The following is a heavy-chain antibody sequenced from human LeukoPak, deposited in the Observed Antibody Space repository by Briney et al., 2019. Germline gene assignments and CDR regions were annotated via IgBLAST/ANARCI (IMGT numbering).Heavy chain of an antibody. J-gene: IGHJ6*03. CDR2: IYTSGST. V-gene: IGHV4-61*02. Sequence: PSETLSLTCTVSGGSISSGSYYWSWIRQPAGKGLEWIGRIYTSGSTNYNPSLKSRVTISVDTSKNQFSLKLSSVTAADTAVYYCARESHDSSGYPYYYYYMDVWGKGTTVTISS. CDR1: GGSISSGSYY. D-gene: IGHD3-22*01. CDR3: ARESHDSSGYPYYYYYMDV.